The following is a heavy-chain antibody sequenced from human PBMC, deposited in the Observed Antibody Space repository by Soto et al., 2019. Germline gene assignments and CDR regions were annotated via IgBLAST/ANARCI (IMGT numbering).Heavy chain of an antibody. D-gene: IGHD6-13*01. J-gene: IGHJ4*02. CDR1: GFTFSSYG. V-gene: IGHV3-30*18. Sequence: QVQLVESGGGVVQPGRSLRLSCAASGFTFSSYGMNWVRQAPGKGLEWVAVVSYDGSNKYYADSVIGRFTISRDNSKNTLDLQKNSLGAEDTAVYYCAKGGISAAGTWIDYWGQGTLVTFSS. CDR2: VSYDGSNK. CDR3: AKGGISAAGTWIDY.